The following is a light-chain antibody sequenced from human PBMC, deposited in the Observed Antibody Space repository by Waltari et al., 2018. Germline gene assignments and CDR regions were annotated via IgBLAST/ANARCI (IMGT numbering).Light chain of an antibody. J-gene: IGLJ3*02. CDR2: KDT. Sequence: SYDLTQPPSMSVSPGQTARLPCSGHLLSNHLRYWYQQKPGQAPVLVIYKDTQRASGIPERFFGSSSGTTVTLTINAVQAEDEADYYCQSADSSGTSLLFGGGTKVTVL. CDR3: QSADSSGTSLL. V-gene: IGLV3-25*03. CDR1: LLSNHL.